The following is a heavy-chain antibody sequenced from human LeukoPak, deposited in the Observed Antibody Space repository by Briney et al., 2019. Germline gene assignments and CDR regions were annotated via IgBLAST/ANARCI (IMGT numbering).Heavy chain of an antibody. V-gene: IGHV3-74*03. CDR2: INTDGRVT. D-gene: IGHD3-10*02. CDR3: IRETHVGLHLEY. CDR1: GFTFTTYW. J-gene: IGHJ4*02. Sequence: GGSLRLSCAASGFTFTTYWMHWVRQVPGKGLVWVTRINTDGRVTTYADSVKGRFTVSRDNAENTLYLQMNDLRPEDTAIYYCIRETHVGLHLEYWGQGTLATVTS.